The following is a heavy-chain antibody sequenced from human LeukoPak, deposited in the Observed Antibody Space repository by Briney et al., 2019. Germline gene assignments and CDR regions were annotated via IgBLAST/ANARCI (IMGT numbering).Heavy chain of an antibody. CDR3: AKEGGSHYGFDI. CDR2: IWYDGSNK. J-gene: IGHJ3*02. CDR1: GFTFSSYG. D-gene: IGHD1-26*01. V-gene: IGHV3-33*06. Sequence: PGRSLRLSCAASGFTFSSYGMHWVRQAPGKGLEWVAVIWYDGSNKYYGDSVKGRFTISRDNSKNTLYLQMDSLRAEDTALYYCAKEGGSHYGFDIWGQGTTVTVSS.